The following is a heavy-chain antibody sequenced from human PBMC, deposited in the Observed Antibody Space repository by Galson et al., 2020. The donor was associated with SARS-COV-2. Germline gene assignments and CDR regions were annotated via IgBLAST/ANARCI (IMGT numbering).Heavy chain of an antibody. D-gene: IGHD1-26*01. J-gene: IGHJ3*02. Sequence: GGSLRLSCAASGFTFSTYVIHWVRQAPGKGLEWVAVISYDASNKYYADSVKGRFTISRDNSKNTLYLQMNSLRAEDTAVYYCARTRGGNYHDAFDIWGQGTMVTVSS. V-gene: IGHV3-30*04. CDR1: GFTFSTYV. CDR3: ARTRGGNYHDAFDI. CDR2: ISYDASNK.